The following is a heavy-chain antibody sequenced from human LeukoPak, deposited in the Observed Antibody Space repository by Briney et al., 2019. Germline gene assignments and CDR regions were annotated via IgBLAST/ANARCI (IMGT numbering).Heavy chain of an antibody. CDR2: IYYSGST. V-gene: IGHV4-59*01. D-gene: IGHD3-9*01. CDR3: AREVYYDILTGYRGVFDP. Sequence: SETLPLTCTVSGGSISSYYWSWIRQPPGKGLEWIGYIYYSGSTNYNPSLKSRVTISVDTSKNQFSLKLSSVTAADTAVYYCAREVYYDILTGYRGVFDPWGQGTLVTVSS. CDR1: GGSISSYY. J-gene: IGHJ5*02.